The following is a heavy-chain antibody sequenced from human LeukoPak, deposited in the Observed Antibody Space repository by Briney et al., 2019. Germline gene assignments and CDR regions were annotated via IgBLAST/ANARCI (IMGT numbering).Heavy chain of an antibody. D-gene: IGHD3-22*01. Sequence: PSETLSLTCTVPGGSISSSSYYWGWIRQPPGKGLEWIGSIYYSGSTYYNPSLKSRVTISVDTSKNQFSLKLSSVTAADTAVYYCARYAWGLLLPDFDYWGQGTLVTVSS. CDR2: IYYSGST. V-gene: IGHV4-39*01. J-gene: IGHJ4*02. CDR3: ARYAWGLLLPDFDY. CDR1: GGSISSSSYY.